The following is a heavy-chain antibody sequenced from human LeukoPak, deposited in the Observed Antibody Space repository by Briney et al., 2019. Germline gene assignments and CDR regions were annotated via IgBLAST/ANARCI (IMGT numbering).Heavy chain of an antibody. J-gene: IGHJ6*02. CDR2: ISGSGGST. D-gene: IGHD6-13*01. CDR3: AKDLGSSSWYPLYYYGMDV. CDR1: GFTFSSYA. Sequence: PGGSLRLSCAASGFTFSSYAMSWVRQAPGKGLEWVSAISGSGGSTYYADSVKGRFTISRDNSKNTLYLQINSLRAEDTAVYYCAKDLGSSSWYPLYYYGMDVWGQGTTVTVSS. V-gene: IGHV3-23*01.